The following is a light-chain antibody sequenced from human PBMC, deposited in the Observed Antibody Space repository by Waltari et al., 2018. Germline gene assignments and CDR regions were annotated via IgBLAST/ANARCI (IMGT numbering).Light chain of an antibody. CDR3: GSWDSSLRSGV. CDR2: ENN. Sequence: QSELTQPPSVSAAPGQIVTISCSGSSSNIEKNFVPSYQQIPGTAPKMLIYENNKRPSGIPARFSASKSGTLATLDITGLQTEDEADYYCGSWDSSLRSGVFGGGTRLTVL. V-gene: IGLV1-51*02. CDR1: SSNIEKNF. J-gene: IGLJ3*02.